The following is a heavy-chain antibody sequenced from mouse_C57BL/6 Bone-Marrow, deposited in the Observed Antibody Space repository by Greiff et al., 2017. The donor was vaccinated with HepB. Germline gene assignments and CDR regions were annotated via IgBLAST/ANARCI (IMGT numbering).Heavy chain of an antibody. CDR3: ARVLYYYGSSSSIDY. CDR2: ISSGGSYT. CDR1: GFTFSSYG. Sequence: DVMLVESGGDLVKPGGSLKLSCAASGFTFSSYGMSWVRQTPDKRLEWVATISSGGSYTYYPDSVKGRFTLSRDNAKNTLYLQMSSLKSEDTAMYYWARVLYYYGSSSSIDYWGQGTSVTVSS. D-gene: IGHD1-1*01. J-gene: IGHJ4*01. V-gene: IGHV5-6*02.